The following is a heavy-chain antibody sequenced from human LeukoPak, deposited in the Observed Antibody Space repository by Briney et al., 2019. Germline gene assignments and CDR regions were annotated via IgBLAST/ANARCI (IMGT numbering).Heavy chain of an antibody. CDR2: ISGSGGRT. Sequence: GGSLRLSCAASGFTFSDYTMTWVRQAPGKGLEWVSAISGSGGRTYYADSVKGRFTISRDNSKNTLYLQMNSLRAEDTAVYYCAKGGYYYDSSGYDYWGQGTLVTVSS. D-gene: IGHD3-22*01. V-gene: IGHV3-23*01. J-gene: IGHJ4*02. CDR3: AKGGYYYDSSGYDY. CDR1: GFTFSDYT.